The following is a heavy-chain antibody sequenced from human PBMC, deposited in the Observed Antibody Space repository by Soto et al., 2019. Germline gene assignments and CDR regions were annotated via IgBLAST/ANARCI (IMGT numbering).Heavy chain of an antibody. CDR1: GFTFSSYG. CDR3: AKDLGVATSIMDV. D-gene: IGHD5-12*01. J-gene: IGHJ6*02. CDR2: ISYDGSNK. V-gene: IGHV3-30*18. Sequence: QVQLVESGGGVVQPGRSLRLSCAASGFTFSSYGMHWVRQAPGKGLEWVAVISYDGSNKYYADSVKGRFTIPRDNSKNTLYLQMNSLRAEDTAVYYCAKDLGVATSIMDVWGQGTTVTVSS.